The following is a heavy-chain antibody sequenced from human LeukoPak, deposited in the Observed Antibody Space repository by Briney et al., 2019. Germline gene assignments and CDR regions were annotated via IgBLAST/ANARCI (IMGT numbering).Heavy chain of an antibody. V-gene: IGHV4-59*01. Sequence: SETLSLTCTVPVGSISSYYWSSIRQPPGKGLEWIGYIYYSGSTNYNPSLKSRVTISVDTSKNQFSLKLSSVTAADTAVYYCARGGYYGSGSYYDYFDYWGQGTLVTVSS. D-gene: IGHD3-10*01. CDR1: VGSISSYY. CDR3: ARGGYYGSGSYYDYFDY. CDR2: IYYSGST. J-gene: IGHJ4*02.